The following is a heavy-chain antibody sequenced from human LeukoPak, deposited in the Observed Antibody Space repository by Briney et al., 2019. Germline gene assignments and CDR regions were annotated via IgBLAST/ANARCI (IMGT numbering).Heavy chain of an antibody. V-gene: IGHV1-69*01. Sequence: GASVKVSCKASGGTFSSYAISWVRQAPGRGLEWMGGIIPIFGTANYAQKFQGRVTITADESTSTAYMELSSLRSEDTAVYYCARDSNYYGSGRPYYYYGMDVWGQGTTVTVSS. J-gene: IGHJ6*02. CDR1: GGTFSSYA. D-gene: IGHD3-10*01. CDR2: IIPIFGTA. CDR3: ARDSNYYGSGRPYYYYGMDV.